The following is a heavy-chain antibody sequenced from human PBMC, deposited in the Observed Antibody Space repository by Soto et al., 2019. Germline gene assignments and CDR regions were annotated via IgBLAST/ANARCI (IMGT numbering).Heavy chain of an antibody. Sequence: GGSLRLSCAASGFTFSSYAMSWVRQAPGKGLEWVSAISGSGGSTYYADSVKGRFTISRDNSKNTLYLQMNSLRAEDTAVYYCAKWAGPGDGYNDHYYCMDVWGQGTTGTVSS. CDR3: AKWAGPGDGYNDHYYCMDV. CDR2: ISGSGGST. CDR1: GFTFSSYA. D-gene: IGHD5-12*01. J-gene: IGHJ6*02. V-gene: IGHV3-23*01.